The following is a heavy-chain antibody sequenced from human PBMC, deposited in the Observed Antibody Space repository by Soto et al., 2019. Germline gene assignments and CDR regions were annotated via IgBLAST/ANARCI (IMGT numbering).Heavy chain of an antibody. V-gene: IGHV1-8*01. CDR1: GYTFTSYD. Sequence: ASVKVSCKASGYTFTSYDINWVRQATGQGLEWMGWMNPNSGNTGYAQKFQGRVTMTRNTSISTAYMELSSLGSEDTAVYYCARVQQWLGYYYYGMDVWGQGTTVTVSS. J-gene: IGHJ6*02. CDR2: MNPNSGNT. D-gene: IGHD6-19*01. CDR3: ARVQQWLGYYYYGMDV.